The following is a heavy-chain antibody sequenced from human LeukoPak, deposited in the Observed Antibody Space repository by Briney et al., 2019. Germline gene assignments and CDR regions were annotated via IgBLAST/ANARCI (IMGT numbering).Heavy chain of an antibody. CDR2: ISYDGSNK. CDR3: AKGLEDIVVVPAAMIDY. V-gene: IGHV3-30*18. J-gene: IGHJ4*02. CDR1: GFTFSSYG. D-gene: IGHD2-2*01. Sequence: GSLRLSCAASGFTFSSYGMHWVRQAPGKGLEWVAVISYDGSNKYYADSVKGRFTISRDNSKNTLYLQMNSLRAEDTAVYYCAKGLEDIVVVPAAMIDYWGQGTLVTVSS.